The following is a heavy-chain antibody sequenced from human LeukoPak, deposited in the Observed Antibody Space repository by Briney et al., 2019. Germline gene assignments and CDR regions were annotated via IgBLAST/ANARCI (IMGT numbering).Heavy chain of an antibody. CDR1: GGSISSGGYS. CDR3: ARDALGGVGTVDY. CDR2: IYHSGST. V-gene: IGHV4-30-2*01. J-gene: IGHJ4*02. Sequence: SETLSLTCAVSGGSISSGGYSWSWIRQPPGKGLEWIGYIYHSGSTYYNPSLKSRITISVDRAKNQFSLKLSSVTAADTAVYYCARDALGGVGTVDYWGQGTLVTVSS. D-gene: IGHD3-16*01.